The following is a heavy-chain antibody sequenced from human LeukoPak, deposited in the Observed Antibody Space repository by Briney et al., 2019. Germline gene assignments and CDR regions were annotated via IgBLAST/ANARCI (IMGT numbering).Heavy chain of an antibody. D-gene: IGHD3-10*01. CDR3: ATMLRGIVVPRFDD. CDR2: FGPEDGEI. Sequence: ASVKVSCKVSGFTLTELSMHWVRQAPGKGLEWMGGFGPEDGEIIYAQNFQDRVTMTEDTSADTAYMELSSLRSDDTAVYYCATMLRGIVVPRFDDWGQGTLLTVSS. CDR1: GFTLTELS. J-gene: IGHJ4*02. V-gene: IGHV1-24*01.